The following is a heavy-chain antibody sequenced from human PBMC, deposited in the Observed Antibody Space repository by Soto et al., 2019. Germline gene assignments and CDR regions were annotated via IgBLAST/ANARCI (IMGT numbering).Heavy chain of an antibody. V-gene: IGHV1-18*01. CDR3: ARSGSMPYYYYGMDV. CDR2: ISGHNGDT. CDR1: GYSFARYG. Sequence: SVTVSCKACGYSFARYGIDWVRQAPGQGLEWMGWISGHNGDTNYVQKFQGRVSMTTDTSTSTASMELRSLRSDDTAVYYCARSGSMPYYYYGMDVWGQGTTVTVSS. D-gene: IGHD3-10*01. J-gene: IGHJ6*02.